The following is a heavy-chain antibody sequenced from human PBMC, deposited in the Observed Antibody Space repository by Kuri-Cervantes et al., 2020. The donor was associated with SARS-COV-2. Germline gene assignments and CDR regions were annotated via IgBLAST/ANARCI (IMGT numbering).Heavy chain of an antibody. CDR3: ARLTTAYWWFDP. V-gene: IGHV5-51*01. CDR1: GYSFTSYW. Sequence: KVSCKGSGYSFTSYWIGWVRQMPGKGLEWMGIIYPGDSDTNYSPSFQGHVTISADKSISTAYLQWSSLKASDTAMYYCARLTTAYWWFDPWGQGTLVNVSS. J-gene: IGHJ5*02. CDR2: IYPGDSDT. D-gene: IGHD4-11*01.